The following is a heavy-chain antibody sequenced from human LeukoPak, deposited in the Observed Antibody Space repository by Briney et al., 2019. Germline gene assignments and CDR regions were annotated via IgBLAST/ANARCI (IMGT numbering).Heavy chain of an antibody. J-gene: IGHJ5*02. CDR3: ARLQYCSGTSCYWFDP. D-gene: IGHD2-2*01. Sequence: SQTLSLTCDVSGGSLSSGLYSWGWVRQPLGRGLEWIGYIYHTGSTYYNPSLKSRVTISVDTSKNQFSLRLSSVTAADTAVYYCARLQYCSGTSCYWFDPWGQGTLVTVSS. CDR1: GGSLSSGLYS. V-gene: IGHV4-30-2*01. CDR2: IYHTGST.